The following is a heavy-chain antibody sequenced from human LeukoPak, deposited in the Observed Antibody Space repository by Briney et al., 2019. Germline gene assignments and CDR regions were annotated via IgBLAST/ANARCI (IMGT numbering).Heavy chain of an antibody. D-gene: IGHD5-24*01. J-gene: IGHJ4*02. CDR2: ISYDGSNK. CDR1: GFTFSSYA. V-gene: IGHV3-30*04. CDR3: ARDHLEMATSHFDY. Sequence: GGSLRLSCAASGFTFSSYAMHWVRQAPGKGLEWVAVISYDGSNKYYADSVKGRFTISRDNSKNTLYLQMNSLRAEDTAVYYCARDHLEMATSHFDYWGQGTLVTVSS.